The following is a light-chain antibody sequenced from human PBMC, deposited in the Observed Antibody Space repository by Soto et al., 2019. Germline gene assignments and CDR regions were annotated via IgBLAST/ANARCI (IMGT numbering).Light chain of an antibody. Sequence: DIQMTQSPSSVSASVGDRVTITCRASQDISSWLAWYQQKPGKAPNLLIFSASSVESGVASRFTGRGFGRDFILSNTGLRPQELSTLCCRQSSSFSCTLGVGT. CDR3: RQSSSFSCT. CDR2: SAS. CDR1: QDISSW. V-gene: IGKV1-12*01. J-gene: IGKJ2*02.